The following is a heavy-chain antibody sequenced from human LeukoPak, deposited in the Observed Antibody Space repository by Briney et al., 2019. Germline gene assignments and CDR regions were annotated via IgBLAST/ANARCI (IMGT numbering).Heavy chain of an antibody. J-gene: IGHJ6*03. D-gene: IGHD1-7*01. CDR1: GGTFSSYA. Sequence: SVTVSCTASGGTFSSYAMSWVRQAPGQGLEWMGGIIPIFGTANYAQTFQGRVTITTDESTSTAYMELSSLRSEDTAVYYCARQNWNYPLDYYYMDVWGKGTTVTVSS. V-gene: IGHV1-69*05. CDR3: ARQNWNYPLDYYYMDV. CDR2: IIPIFGTA.